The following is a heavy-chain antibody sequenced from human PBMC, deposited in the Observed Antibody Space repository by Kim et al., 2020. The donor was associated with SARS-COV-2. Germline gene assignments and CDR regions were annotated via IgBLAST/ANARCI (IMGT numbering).Heavy chain of an antibody. D-gene: IGHD3-16*01. CDR3: ARGGLASAWGDY. J-gene: IGHJ4*02. CDR2: ISSSGSAI. Sequence: GGSLRLPCAASGFSFSTYSMNWVRQAPGKGLEWISYISSSGSAINYADSVKGRFTISRDNARNSLYLQVNSLRDEDTAVYYCARGGLASAWGDYWGQGTLVTVSS. CDR1: GFSFSTYS. V-gene: IGHV3-48*02.